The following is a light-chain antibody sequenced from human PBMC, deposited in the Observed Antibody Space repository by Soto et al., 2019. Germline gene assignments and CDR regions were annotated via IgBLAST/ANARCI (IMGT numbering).Light chain of an antibody. CDR1: QSVSSK. V-gene: IGKV3-20*01. CDR3: QQYGSSPPIT. CDR2: DAS. J-gene: IGKJ5*01. Sequence: EIVMTQSPATLSVSPGEGATLSCRASQSVSSKLAWYQQKPGQAPRLLIYDASSRATGIPDRFSGSGSGTDFTLTISRLEPEDFAVYYCQQYGSSPPITFGQGTRLEI.